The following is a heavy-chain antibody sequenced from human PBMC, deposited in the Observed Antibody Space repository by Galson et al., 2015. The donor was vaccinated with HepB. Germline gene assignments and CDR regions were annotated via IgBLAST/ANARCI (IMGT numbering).Heavy chain of an antibody. CDR3: ARAGRSNYDFWTGSNGFDP. V-gene: IGHV1-46*03. CDR2: INPSSGIT. D-gene: IGHD3-3*01. Sequence: SVKVSCKASGYTLTSHHIHWERQAPGQGLEWMGIINPSSGITTFQQQFQGRVTMARDTSTSTVYMEVGSLRSEDTAVYYCARAGRSNYDFWTGSNGFDPWGQGTLVTVSS. CDR1: GYTLTSHH. J-gene: IGHJ5*02.